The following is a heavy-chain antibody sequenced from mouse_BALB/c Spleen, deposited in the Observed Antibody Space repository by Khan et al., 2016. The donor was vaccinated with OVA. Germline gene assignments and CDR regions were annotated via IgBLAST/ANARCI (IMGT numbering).Heavy chain of an antibody. V-gene: IGHV2-3*01. Sequence: QVQLKESGPGLVAPSQSLSITCTVSGFSLTNYGVNWVRQPPGKGLEWLGVLWGDGNTNYHSALISRLSISKDNSTSQVFLKLKSLQTDDTATYYCARVATATRNCYAVDYWGQGTSVTVAS. CDR1: GFSLTNYG. CDR3: ARVATATRNCYAVDY. CDR2: LWGDGNT. J-gene: IGHJ4*01. D-gene: IGHD1-2*01.